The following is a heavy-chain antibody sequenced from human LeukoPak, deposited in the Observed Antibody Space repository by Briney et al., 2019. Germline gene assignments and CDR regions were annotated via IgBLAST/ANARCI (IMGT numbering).Heavy chain of an antibody. V-gene: IGHV4-39*01. J-gene: IGHJ5*02. CDR2: TFHSGNT. D-gene: IGHD1-7*01. CDR3: ARGRRGDNWNYGDWFDP. CDR1: GGSISSNSYY. Sequence: PSETLSLTCIVSGGSISSNSYYWGWIRQPPGKGLEWVGSTFHSGNTYYNPSLKSRVTISVDTSKNQFSLKLSSVTAADTAVYYCARGRRGDNWNYGDWFDPWGQGTLVNVSS.